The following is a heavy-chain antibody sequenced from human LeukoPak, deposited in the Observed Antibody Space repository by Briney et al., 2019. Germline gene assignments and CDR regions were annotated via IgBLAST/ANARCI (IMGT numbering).Heavy chain of an antibody. CDR2: IRYDGSNK. CDR1: GFTFSSYG. V-gene: IGHV3-30*02. CDR3: AKRSGRRDGYNTFDY. J-gene: IGHJ4*02. D-gene: IGHD5-24*01. Sequence: GGSLRLSCAASGFTFSSYGMHWVRQAPGRGLEWVAFIRYDGSNKYYADSVKGRFTISRDNSKNTLYLQMNSLRAEDTAVYYCAKRSGRRDGYNTFDYWGQGTLVTVSS.